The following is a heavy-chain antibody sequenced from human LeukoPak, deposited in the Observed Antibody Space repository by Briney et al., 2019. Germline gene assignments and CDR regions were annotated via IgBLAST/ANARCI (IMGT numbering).Heavy chain of an antibody. V-gene: IGHV3-23*01. CDR1: GFTFSTYS. Sequence: GGSLRLSCAASGFTFSTYSMNWVRQAPGKGLEWVSAISGSGGSTYYADSVKGRFTISRDNSKNTLYLQMNSLRAEDTAVYYCAKVDYGGTLYYWGQGTLVTVSS. CDR3: AKVDYGGTLYY. D-gene: IGHD4-23*01. J-gene: IGHJ4*02. CDR2: ISGSGGST.